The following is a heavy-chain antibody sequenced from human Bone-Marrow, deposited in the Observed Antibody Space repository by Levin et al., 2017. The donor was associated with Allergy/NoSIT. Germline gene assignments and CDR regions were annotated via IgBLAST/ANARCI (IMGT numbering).Heavy chain of an antibody. Sequence: QAGGSLRLSCIASGILDTTKYMTWVRQAPGKGLEWVSVIYSGGSSIYADSVKGRFIISRDKSTNTVFLQMNNLRGEDTAVYYCAVSELVGVTAGFDIWGQGTMVTVSS. CDR3: AVSELVGVTAGFDI. V-gene: IGHV3-53*01. D-gene: IGHD1-26*01. CDR2: IYSGGSS. CDR1: GILDTTKY. J-gene: IGHJ3*02.